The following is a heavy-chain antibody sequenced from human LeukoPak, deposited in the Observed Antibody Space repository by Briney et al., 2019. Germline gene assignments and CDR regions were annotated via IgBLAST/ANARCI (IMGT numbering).Heavy chain of an antibody. Sequence: GGSLRLSCAASGFTFTSHGMHWVRQAPGKGLEWVAVISFDGSKKYYADSVKGRLTISRDNSKNMLDLQMNSLRVEDTAVYFCARGPFYYYESRGPVDFWGQGTLVTVSS. J-gene: IGHJ4*02. D-gene: IGHD3-22*01. CDR3: ARGPFYYYESRGPVDF. CDR2: ISFDGSKK. V-gene: IGHV3-30*01. CDR1: GFTFTSHG.